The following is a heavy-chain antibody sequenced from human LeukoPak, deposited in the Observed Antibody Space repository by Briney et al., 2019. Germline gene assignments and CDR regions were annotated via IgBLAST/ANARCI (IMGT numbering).Heavy chain of an antibody. CDR3: ARGDFWSGDYTDAFDV. D-gene: IGHD3-3*01. CDR1: GFTFSNYW. V-gene: IGHV3-7*04. Sequence: GGSLRLSCAASGFTFSNYWMSWVRQAPGKGLEWVANIKPDGGEKYYVDSVKGRFSISRDNVRNASYLQMNSLRVGDTALYYCARGDFWSGDYTDAFDVWGQGTMVTVSS. J-gene: IGHJ3*01. CDR2: IKPDGGEK.